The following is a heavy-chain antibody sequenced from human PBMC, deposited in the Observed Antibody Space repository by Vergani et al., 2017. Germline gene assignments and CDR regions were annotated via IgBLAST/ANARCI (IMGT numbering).Heavy chain of an antibody. CDR2: ISWNSGSI. D-gene: IGHD3-10*01. CDR3: ARGGSGSNYSFDY. J-gene: IGHJ4*02. V-gene: IGHV3-9*01. Sequence: EVQLVESGGGLVQPGRSLRLSCAASGFTFDDYAMHWVRQAPGKGLEWVSGISWNSGSIGYADSVKGRFTISRDNAKNSLYLQMNSLRAEDTALYYCARGGSGSNYSFDYWGQGTLVTVSS. CDR1: GFTFDDYA.